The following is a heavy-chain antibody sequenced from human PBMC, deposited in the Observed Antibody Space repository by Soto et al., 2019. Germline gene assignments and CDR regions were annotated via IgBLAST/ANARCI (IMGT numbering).Heavy chain of an antibody. J-gene: IGHJ5*02. CDR3: AKDSMTTVTTRTFDP. V-gene: IGHV3-30*18. CDR2: ISYDGSNK. D-gene: IGHD4-4*01. CDR1: GFTFSSYG. Sequence: SLRLSCAASGFTFSSYGMHWVRQAPGKGLEWVAVISYDGSNKYYADSVKGRFTISRDNSKNTLYLQMNSLRAEDTAVYYCAKDSMTTVTTRTFDPWGQGTLVTVSS.